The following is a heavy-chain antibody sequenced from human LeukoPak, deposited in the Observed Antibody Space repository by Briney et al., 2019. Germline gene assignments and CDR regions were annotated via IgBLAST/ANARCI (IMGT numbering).Heavy chain of an antibody. V-gene: IGHV2-5*02. CDR3: AHRQYSSTYGY. D-gene: IGHD6-13*01. Sequence: SGPTLVKPTQTLTLTCTFSGFSLSTSGVGVGWIRQPPGKALEWLAVIYWDDDKRYSPSLKSRLTITKDPSKDQVVLTMTNMDPVDTATYFCAHRQYSSTYGYWGQGSLVTVSS. CDR1: GFSLSTSGVG. J-gene: IGHJ4*02. CDR2: IYWDDDK.